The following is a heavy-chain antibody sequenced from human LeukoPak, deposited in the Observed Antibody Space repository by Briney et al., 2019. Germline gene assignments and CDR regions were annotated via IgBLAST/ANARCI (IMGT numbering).Heavy chain of an antibody. V-gene: IGHV3-23*01. CDR2: IDIGGDIT. J-gene: IGHJ4*02. CDR3: ANEEVPNDY. CDR1: GFTFSSHA. Sequence: PGGSLRLSCVVSGFTFSSHAMTWVRQAPGKGLERVSAIDIGGDITFYADSVQGRFIISRDNSKNTVYLQMNSLRVEDTAVYYCANEEVPNDYWGQGTLVTVSS. D-gene: IGHD4/OR15-4a*01.